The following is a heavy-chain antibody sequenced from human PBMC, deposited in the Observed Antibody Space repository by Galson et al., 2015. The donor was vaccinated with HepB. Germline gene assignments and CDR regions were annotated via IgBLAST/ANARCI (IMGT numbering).Heavy chain of an antibody. V-gene: IGHV3-23*01. CDR3: AKRGYDTTGYGPFDY. CDR1: GFTFNNYA. D-gene: IGHD3-22*01. J-gene: IGHJ4*02. CDR2: VTSDGART. Sequence: SLRLSCAASGFTFNNYAMGWVRQAPGKGLEWVSSVTSDGARTYYADSVKGRFAISRDNSKNTLYLQMNSLRAEDTAIYACAKRGYDTTGYGPFDYWGQGTLVTVSS.